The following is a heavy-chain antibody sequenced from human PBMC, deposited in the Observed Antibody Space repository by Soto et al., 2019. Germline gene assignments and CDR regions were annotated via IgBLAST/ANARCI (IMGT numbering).Heavy chain of an antibody. J-gene: IGHJ6*02. V-gene: IGHV3-48*02. Sequence: GKGLDWVPYITGSISSIYFADAVKGRFTISRDNAKNSLYLQMNSLRDEDKAVYYCARGQRELLSVTAVWRQGTTVTVSS. D-gene: IGHD1-26*01. CDR3: ARGQRELLSVTAV. CDR2: ITGSISSI.